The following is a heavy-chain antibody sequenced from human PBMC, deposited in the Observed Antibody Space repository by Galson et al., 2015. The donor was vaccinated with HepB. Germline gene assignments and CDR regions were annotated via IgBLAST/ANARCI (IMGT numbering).Heavy chain of an antibody. V-gene: IGHV3-30-3*01. D-gene: IGHD3-22*01. CDR3: AILVDSSGYYGGMDY. Sequence: SLRLSCAASGFTFSSYAMHWVRQAPGKGLGWVAVISYDGSNKYYADSVKGRFTISRDNSKNTLYLQMNSLRAEDTAVYYCAILVDSSGYYGGMDYWGQGTLVTVSS. CDR1: GFTFSSYA. CDR2: ISYDGSNK. J-gene: IGHJ4*02.